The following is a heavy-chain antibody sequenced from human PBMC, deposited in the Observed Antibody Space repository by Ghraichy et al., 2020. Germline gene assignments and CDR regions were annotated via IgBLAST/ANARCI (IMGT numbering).Heavy chain of an antibody. CDR3: VGSYGWSLHY. D-gene: IGHD3-16*01. CDR1: GFTSSPYW. Sequence: GGSLRLSCGASGFTSSPYWMSWVRQAPGKGLEWVANIRQDGSEKEYLDSVKGRFTISIDNAKTSVYLQMSSLRADDTAVYYCVGSYGWSLHYWGQGTLVTVSS. CDR2: IRQDGSEK. J-gene: IGHJ4*02. V-gene: IGHV3-7*03.